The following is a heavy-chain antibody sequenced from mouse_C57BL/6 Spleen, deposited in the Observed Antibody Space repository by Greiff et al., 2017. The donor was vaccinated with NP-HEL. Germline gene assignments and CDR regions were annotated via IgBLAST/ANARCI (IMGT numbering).Heavy chain of an antibody. J-gene: IGHJ1*03. CDR1: GYTFTSYW. V-gene: IGHV1-50*01. CDR3: ATDYSNHWYFDV. Sequence: QVQLQQSGAELVKPGASVKLSCKASGYTFTSYWMQWVKQRPGQGLEWIGELDPSDSYPNYNQKFKGKATLTVDTSSSTAYMQLSSLTSEDSAVYYCATDYSNHWYFDVWGTGTTVTVSS. CDR2: LDPSDSYP. D-gene: IGHD2-5*01.